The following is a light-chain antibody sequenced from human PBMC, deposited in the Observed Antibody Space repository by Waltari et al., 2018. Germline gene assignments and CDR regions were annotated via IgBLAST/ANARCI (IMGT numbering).Light chain of an antibody. CDR2: DVS. J-gene: IGLJ3*02. CDR1: TSDLGGYNY. Sequence: QSALTQPASVSGSPGQSITISCTGTTSDLGGYNYVSWYQQHPGKAPKLIIFDVSSRPSAVSNRFSGSKSGNTASLIISGLQAEDEADYYCCSFTSSSTWVFGGGTKLTVL. CDR3: CSFTSSSTWV. V-gene: IGLV2-14*03.